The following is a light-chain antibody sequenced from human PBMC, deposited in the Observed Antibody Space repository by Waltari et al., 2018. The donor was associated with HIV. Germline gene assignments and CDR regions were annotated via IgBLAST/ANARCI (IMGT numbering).Light chain of an antibody. Sequence: QSALTQPASGSGSPGKSISISCTGPRSDVGSCKVVSWYQQHPGKAPKLLIYEGTKRPSGVSNRFSASKSGNTASLTISGLQAEDEADYYCCSCATPNTRVFGGGTKLTVL. J-gene: IGLJ3*02. CDR2: EGT. CDR3: CSCATPNTRV. V-gene: IGLV2-23*01. CDR1: RSDVGSCKV.